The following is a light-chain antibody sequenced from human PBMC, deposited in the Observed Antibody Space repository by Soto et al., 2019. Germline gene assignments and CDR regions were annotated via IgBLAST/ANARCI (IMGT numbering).Light chain of an antibody. CDR3: SSYTSRSTLV. J-gene: IGLJ1*01. V-gene: IGLV2-14*01. CDR1: SSDVGGYNY. Sequence: QSALTQRASVSGSPGQSITISCTGSSSDVGGYNYVSWYQQHPGKAPKLMIYDVSNRPSGVSNRFSGSKSDNTASLTISGFQAEDEAVFYCSSYTSRSTLVFGSGTKVTVL. CDR2: DVS.